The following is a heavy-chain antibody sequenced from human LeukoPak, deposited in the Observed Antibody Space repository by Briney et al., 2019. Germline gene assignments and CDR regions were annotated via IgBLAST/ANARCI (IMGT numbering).Heavy chain of an antibody. J-gene: IGHJ4*02. CDR2: INSDGSST. D-gene: IGHD2-2*01. CDR3: AKVWDIVVVPAANLFDY. CDR1: GFTFRSYW. V-gene: IGHV3-74*01. Sequence: GGSLRLSCAASGFTFRSYWMHWVRQAPGKGLVWVSRINSDGSSTSYADSVKGRFTISRDNAKNTLYLQMNSLRAEDTAVYYCAKVWDIVVVPAANLFDYWGQGTLVTVSS.